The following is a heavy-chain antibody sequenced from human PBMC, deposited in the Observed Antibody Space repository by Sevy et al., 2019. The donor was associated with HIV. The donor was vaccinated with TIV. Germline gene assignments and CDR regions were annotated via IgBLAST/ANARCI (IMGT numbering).Heavy chain of an antibody. CDR3: AREGCTKPHDY. CDR1: GFTFNKYS. D-gene: IGHD2-2*01. Sequence: GGSLRLSCAASGFTFNKYSMSWVRQPQGKGLEWVATLSFGGGEINYADSVKGRFTISRDNSKNTIYLQMNNLRAEDTALYYCAREGCTKPHDYWGQGTLVTVSS. CDR2: LSFGGGEI. V-gene: IGHV3-23*01. J-gene: IGHJ4*02.